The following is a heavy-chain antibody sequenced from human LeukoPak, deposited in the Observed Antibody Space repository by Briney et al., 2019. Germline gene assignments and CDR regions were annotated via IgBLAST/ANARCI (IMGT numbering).Heavy chain of an antibody. Sequence: GGSMRLSCAASGFTFSSYGMHWVRQVPGKGLEWVAVISYDGSNKYYADSVKGRFTISRDNSKNTLYLQMNSLRAEDTAVYYCAKDEYQLLWGFDYWGQGTLVTVSS. CDR3: AKDEYQLLWGFDY. D-gene: IGHD2-2*01. J-gene: IGHJ4*02. CDR1: GFTFSSYG. CDR2: ISYDGSNK. V-gene: IGHV3-30*18.